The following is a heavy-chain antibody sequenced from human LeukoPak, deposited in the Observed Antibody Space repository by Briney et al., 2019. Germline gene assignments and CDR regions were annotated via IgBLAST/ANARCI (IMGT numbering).Heavy chain of an antibody. V-gene: IGHV3-30*02. CDR3: ALMRDGYTH. CDR2: IRHDGSHK. Sequence: GGSLRLSCTASGFIFSNYGMHWVRQAPGKGLEWVAFIRHDGSHKSHADSVKGRFTISRDNPKNTLSLQMNSLRADDTAVYYCALMRDGYTHWGQGLLVTVSS. J-gene: IGHJ4*02. CDR1: GFIFSNYG. D-gene: IGHD5-24*01.